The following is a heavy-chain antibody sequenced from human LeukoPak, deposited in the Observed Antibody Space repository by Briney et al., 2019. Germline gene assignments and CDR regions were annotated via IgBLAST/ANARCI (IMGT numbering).Heavy chain of an antibody. CDR2: ISAYNGNT. CDR3: ARASRFCSGGSCSTIYGMDV. D-gene: IGHD2-15*01. CDR1: GYTFTSYG. Sequence: ASVKVSCKASGYTFTSYGISWVRPAPGQGLEWMGWISAYNGNTNYAQKLQGRVTMTTDTSTSTAYMELRSLRSDDTAVYYCARASRFCSGGSCSTIYGMDVWGQGTTVTVSS. V-gene: IGHV1-18*01. J-gene: IGHJ6*02.